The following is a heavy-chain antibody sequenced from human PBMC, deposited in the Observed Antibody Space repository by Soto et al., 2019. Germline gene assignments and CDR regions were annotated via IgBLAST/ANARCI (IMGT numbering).Heavy chain of an antibody. CDR2: INPNSGGT. CDR1: GYTFTGYY. D-gene: IGHD2-2*01. V-gene: IGHV1-2*04. Sequence: ASVKVSCKASGYTFTGYYMHWVRQAPGQGLEWMGWINPNSGGTNYAQKFQGWVTMTRDTSISTAYMELSRLRSDDTAVYYCARDSRAIVVVPAATYYYGMDVWGQGTTVTVSS. J-gene: IGHJ6*02. CDR3: ARDSRAIVVVPAATYYYGMDV.